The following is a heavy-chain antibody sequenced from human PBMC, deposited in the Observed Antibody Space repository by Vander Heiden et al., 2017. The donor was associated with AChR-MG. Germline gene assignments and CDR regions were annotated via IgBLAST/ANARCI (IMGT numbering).Heavy chain of an antibody. CDR1: GGSCVGSY. D-gene: IGHD6-6*01. Sequence: HVHLQLWGAGPFTPSGTLSLSCAGSGGSCVGSYCHCIRQPPGKGLEWMGESNHRGSTNYNPSLKSRVTISADKSKNKFSMKMSSVNAADTAVYYCARGTMGRGRAARPGSCGYYYMDVWGKGTTVTVSS. V-gene: IGHV4-34*01. J-gene: IGHJ6*03. CDR2: SNHRGST. CDR3: ARGTMGRGRAARPGSCGYYYMDV.